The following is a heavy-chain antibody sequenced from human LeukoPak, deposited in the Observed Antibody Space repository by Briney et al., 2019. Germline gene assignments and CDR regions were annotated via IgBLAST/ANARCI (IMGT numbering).Heavy chain of an antibody. CDR3: ARVGSPEYYYYGMDV. D-gene: IGHD6-19*01. CDR2: INPSGGST. V-gene: IGHV1-46*01. CDR1: GYTFTGYY. J-gene: IGHJ6*02. Sequence: GASVKVSCKASGYTFTGYYMHWVRQAPGQGLEWMGIINPSGGSTSYAQKFQGRVTMTRDTSTSTVYMELSSLRSEDTAVYYCARVGSPEYYYYGMDVWGQGTTVTVSS.